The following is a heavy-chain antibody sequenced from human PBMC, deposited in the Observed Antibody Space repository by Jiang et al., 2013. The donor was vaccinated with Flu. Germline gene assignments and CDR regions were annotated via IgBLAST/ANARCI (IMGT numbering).Heavy chain of an antibody. Sequence: VQSGSELKKPGASVKVSCKASGYTFTSYAMNWVRQAPGQGLEWMGWINTNTGNPTYAQGFTGRFVFSLDTSVSTAYLQICSLKAEDTAVYYCARDYDFWSGYYGGLYYYGMDVWGQGTTGHRLL. CDR3: ARDYDFWSGYYGGLYYYGMDV. CDR2: INTNTGNP. J-gene: IGHJ6*02. D-gene: IGHD3-3*01. CDR1: GYTFTSYA. V-gene: IGHV7-4-1*01.